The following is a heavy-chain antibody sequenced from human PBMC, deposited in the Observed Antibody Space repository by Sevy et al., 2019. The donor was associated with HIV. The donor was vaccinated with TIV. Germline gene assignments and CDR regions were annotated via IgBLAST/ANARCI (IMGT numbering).Heavy chain of an antibody. CDR1: GGTFSSYA. CDR3: AGASGILNGLGRNYYYYMDV. J-gene: IGHJ6*03. D-gene: IGHD1-20*01. V-gene: IGHV1-69*06. Sequence: ASVKVSCKASGGTFSSYAISWVRQAPGQGLEWMGGIIPIFGTANYAQKFQGRVTITADKSTSTAYMELSSLRSEDTAVYYCAGASGILNGLGRNYYYYMDVWGKGTTVTVSS. CDR2: IIPIFGTA.